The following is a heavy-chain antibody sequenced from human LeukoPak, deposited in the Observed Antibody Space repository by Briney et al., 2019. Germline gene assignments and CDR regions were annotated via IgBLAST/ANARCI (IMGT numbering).Heavy chain of an antibody. J-gene: IGHJ4*02. CDR1: GGSISSYY. CDR3: ARGRDRYCSSTSCHTGYFDY. D-gene: IGHD2-2*02. V-gene: IGHV4-59*01. CDR2: IYYSGST. Sequence: PSETLSLTCTVSGGSISSYYWSWIRQPPGKGLEWIGYIYYSGSTNYNPSLKSRVTISVDTSKNQFSLKLSSVTAADTAVYYCARGRDRYCSSTSCHTGYFDYWGQGTLVTVSS.